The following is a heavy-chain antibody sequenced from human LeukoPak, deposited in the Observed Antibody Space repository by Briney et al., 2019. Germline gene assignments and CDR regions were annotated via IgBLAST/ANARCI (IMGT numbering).Heavy chain of an antibody. CDR3: ASITSVAGFDN. D-gene: IGHD6-19*01. CDR2: ISSSGSTI. J-gene: IGHJ4*02. Sequence: QPGGPLRLSCAASGFTFSNHEMNWVRQAPGKGLEWLSYISSSGSTIDYADSVRGRFTISRDNAKNTLYLQLNSLRAEDTAVYYCASITSVAGFDNWGQGALITVSS. V-gene: IGHV3-48*03. CDR1: GFTFSNHE.